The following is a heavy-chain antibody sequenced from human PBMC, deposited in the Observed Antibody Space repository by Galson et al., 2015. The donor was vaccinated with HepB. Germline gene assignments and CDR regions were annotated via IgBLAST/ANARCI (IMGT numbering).Heavy chain of an antibody. CDR2: IYYSGST. J-gene: IGHJ6*03. CDR1: Y. CDR3: ARHASSSWYYYYYYMDV. D-gene: IGHD6-13*01. Sequence: YMDWIRQPPGKGLEWIGSIYYSGSTYYNPSLKSRVTISVDTSKNQFSLKLSSVTAADTAVYYCARHASSSWYYYYYYMDVWGKGTTVTVSS. V-gene: IGHV4-39*01.